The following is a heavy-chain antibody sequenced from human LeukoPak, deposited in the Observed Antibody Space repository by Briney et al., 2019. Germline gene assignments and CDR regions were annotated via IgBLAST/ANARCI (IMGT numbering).Heavy chain of an antibody. CDR1: GGSINSYY. J-gene: IGHJ5*02. V-gene: IGHV4-4*07. D-gene: IGHD3-22*01. CDR2: IYTSGST. Sequence: PSETLSLTCTVSGGSINSYYWSWIRQPAGKGLEWIGRIYTSGSTNYNPSLKSRVTMSVDTSKNQFSLKLSSVTAADTAVYYCARDFPPSGYYPYAYNWFDPWGQGTLVTVSS. CDR3: ARDFPPSGYYPYAYNWFDP.